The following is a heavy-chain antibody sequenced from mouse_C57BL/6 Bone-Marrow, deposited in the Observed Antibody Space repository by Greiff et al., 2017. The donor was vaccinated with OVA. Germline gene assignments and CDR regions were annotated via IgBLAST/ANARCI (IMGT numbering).Heavy chain of an antibody. CDR2: INPSSGYT. CDR3: ARTITTVEAWFAY. D-gene: IGHD1-1*01. Sequence: QVQLKESGAELAKPGASVKLSCKASGYTFTSYWMHWVKQRPGQGLEWIGYINPSSGYTKYNQKFKDKATLTADKSSSTAYMQQSSLTYEDSAVYYCARTITTVEAWFAYWGQGTLVTVSA. J-gene: IGHJ3*01. V-gene: IGHV1-7*01. CDR1: GYTFTSYW.